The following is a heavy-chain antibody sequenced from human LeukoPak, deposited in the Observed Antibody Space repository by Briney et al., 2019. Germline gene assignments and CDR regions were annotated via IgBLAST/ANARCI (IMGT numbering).Heavy chain of an antibody. V-gene: IGHV4-38-2*02. CDR2: IYHSGST. CDR3: ARLWGPKFYMDV. D-gene: IGHD3-16*01. CDR1: GYSISSGYY. Sequence: ETLSLTCTVSGYSISSGYYWGWIRQPPGKGLEWIGSIYHSGSTYYNPSLKSRVTISVDTSKNQFSLKLSSVTAADTAVYYCARLWGPKFYMDVWGKGTTVTVSS. J-gene: IGHJ6*03.